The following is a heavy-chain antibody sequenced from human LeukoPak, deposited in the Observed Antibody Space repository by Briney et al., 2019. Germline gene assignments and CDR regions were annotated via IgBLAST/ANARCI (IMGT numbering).Heavy chain of an antibody. CDR1: GFTFSSYA. CDR3: AKGYSGSYYYYYYYGMDV. D-gene: IGHD1-26*01. CDR2: ISYDGSNK. V-gene: IGHV3-30*18. Sequence: GGSLRLSCAASGFTFSSYAMSWVRQAPGKGLEWVAVISYDGSNKYYADSVKGRFTISRDNSKNTLYLQMNSLRAEDTAVYYCAKGYSGSYYYYYYYGMDVWGQGTTVTVSS. J-gene: IGHJ6*02.